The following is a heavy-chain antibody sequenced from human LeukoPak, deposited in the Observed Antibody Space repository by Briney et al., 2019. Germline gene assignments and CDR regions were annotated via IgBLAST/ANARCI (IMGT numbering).Heavy chain of an antibody. Sequence: SETLSLTCTVSGGSISSYYWSWIRQPPGKGLEWIGYIYYSGITNYNPSLKSRVTISVDTSKNQFSLKLSSVTAADTAVYYCARSDLYYDFWSGYHSTHDAFDIWGQGTMVTVSS. CDR3: ARSDLYYDFWSGYHSTHDAFDI. J-gene: IGHJ3*02. V-gene: IGHV4-59*08. CDR2: IYYSGIT. D-gene: IGHD3-3*01. CDR1: GGSISSYY.